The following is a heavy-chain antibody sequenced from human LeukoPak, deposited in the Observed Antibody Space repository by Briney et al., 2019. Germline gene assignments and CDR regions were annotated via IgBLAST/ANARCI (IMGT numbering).Heavy chain of an antibody. D-gene: IGHD5-18*01. CDR2: INHSGST. V-gene: IGHV4-34*01. Sequence: SETLSLTCAVYGGSFSGYYWSWIRQPPGKGLEWIGEINHSGSTNYNPSLKSRVTISVDTSKNQFSLKLSSVTAADTAVYYCARGRRLRGYSYRYYFAYWGQGTLVTVSS. CDR3: ARGRRLRGYSYRYYFAY. J-gene: IGHJ4*02. CDR1: GGSFSGYY.